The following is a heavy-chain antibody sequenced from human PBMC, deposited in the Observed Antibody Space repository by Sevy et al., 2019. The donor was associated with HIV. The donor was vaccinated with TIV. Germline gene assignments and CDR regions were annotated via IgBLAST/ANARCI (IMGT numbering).Heavy chain of an antibody. CDR1: GFTFSSYW. D-gene: IGHD2-2*01. CDR3: ARDCSSSTCLWWLDV. J-gene: IGHJ6*02. V-gene: IGHV3-7*03. Sequence: GGSLRLSCGGSGFTFSSYWMSWVRQAPGKGLEWVANIKKDGSERYYVDSVKGRFTISRDNAKKSLYLQMNSLRTEDTAVYYCARDCSSSTCLWWLDVWGQGTTVTVSS. CDR2: IKKDGSER.